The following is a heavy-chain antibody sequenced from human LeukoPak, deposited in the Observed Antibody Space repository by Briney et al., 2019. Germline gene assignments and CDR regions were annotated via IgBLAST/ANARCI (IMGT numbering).Heavy chain of an antibody. J-gene: IGHJ4*02. CDR2: INPSGGST. D-gene: IGHD3-22*01. CDR3: ARGPGPADDGGGYCFDY. Sequence: GASVKVSCKASGYTFTSYYLYWVRQAPGQGLEWMGVINPSGGSTTSAQKFQGRVTMTMDTSTSTVYMELRSLRSEDTAVYYCARGPGPADDGGGYCFDYWSQGTLVTVSS. CDR1: GYTFTSYY. V-gene: IGHV1-46*01.